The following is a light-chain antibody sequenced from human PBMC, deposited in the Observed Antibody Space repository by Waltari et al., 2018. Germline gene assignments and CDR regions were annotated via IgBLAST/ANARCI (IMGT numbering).Light chain of an antibody. CDR1: QSLRDH. V-gene: IGKV3-11*01. J-gene: IGKJ5*01. Sequence: EVVLTQSPATLSLSLGDRATLPCRASQSLRDHLAWYQQKPGQAPRLLIYDASKRATGIPARFSGSGSGTDFTLTISSLEPDDFAVYYCQQRISWPLTFGHGTRVENK. CDR2: DAS. CDR3: QQRISWPLT.